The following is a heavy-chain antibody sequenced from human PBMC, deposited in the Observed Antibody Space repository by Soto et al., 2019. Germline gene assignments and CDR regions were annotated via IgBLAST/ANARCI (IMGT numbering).Heavy chain of an antibody. V-gene: IGHV4-4*02. CDR1: GGSINSSNW. CDR2: IYQSGST. CDR3: AKRGSVGTTYHYDAFDI. D-gene: IGHD1-26*01. Sequence: QVRLQGSGPGLVAPSGTLYLTCAVSGGSINSSNWWSWVRQSPGKGLEWMGEIYQSGSTKYNPSFRSRFTVSVDTSKNQFSLKLSSVTAADTAVYYCAKRGSVGTTYHYDAFDIWGQGTLVTVSS. J-gene: IGHJ3*02.